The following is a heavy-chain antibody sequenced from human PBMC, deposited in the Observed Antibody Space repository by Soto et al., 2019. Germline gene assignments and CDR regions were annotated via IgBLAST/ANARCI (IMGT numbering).Heavy chain of an antibody. J-gene: IGHJ5*02. Sequence: SEPLSLTCTVSGGSISSYYWSWIRQPPGKGLEWIGYIYYSGSTNYNPSLKSRVTISVDTSKNQFSLKLSSVTAADTTVYYCARDRGYYYDTDGLRGWFDPWGQGTLVTVSS. CDR3: ARDRGYYYDTDGLRGWFDP. V-gene: IGHV4-59*01. CDR2: IYYSGST. CDR1: GGSISSYY. D-gene: IGHD3-22*01.